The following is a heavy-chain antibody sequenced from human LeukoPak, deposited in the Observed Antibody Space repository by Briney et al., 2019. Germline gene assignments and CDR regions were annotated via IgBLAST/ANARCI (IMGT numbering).Heavy chain of an antibody. Sequence: GGSLRLSCAASGFTFTSHTMNWVRQAPGKGLEWVSSISSSSYIYYVDSVKGRFTISRDNAKNSLYLQMNSLRAEDMAVYYCARDPPVLGSSDRVHYWGQGTLVTVSS. CDR2: ISSSSYI. CDR3: ARDPPVLGSSDRVHY. V-gene: IGHV3-21*01. CDR1: GFTFTSHT. J-gene: IGHJ4*02. D-gene: IGHD2-2*01.